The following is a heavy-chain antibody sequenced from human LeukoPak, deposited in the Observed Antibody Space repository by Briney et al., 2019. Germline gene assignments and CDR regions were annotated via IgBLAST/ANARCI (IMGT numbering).Heavy chain of an antibody. CDR1: GFTFSDHC. CDR2: TRNKANSYTT. CDR3: ARSYSSGITRDFGAFDI. Sequence: AGGSLRLSCAASGFTFSDHCMDWVRQAPGKGLEWVGRTRNKANSYTTEYAASVKGRFTISRDDSKNSLYMQMNSLKTEDTAVYYCARSYSSGITRDFGAFDIWGQGTMVTVSS. J-gene: IGHJ3*02. V-gene: IGHV3-72*01. D-gene: IGHD3-22*01.